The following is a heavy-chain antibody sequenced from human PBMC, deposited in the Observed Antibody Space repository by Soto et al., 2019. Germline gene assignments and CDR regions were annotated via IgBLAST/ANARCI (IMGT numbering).Heavy chain of an antibody. J-gene: IGHJ4*02. CDR2: IIPIFGTA. CDR1: GGTFSSYA. Sequence: QVQLVQSGAEVKKPGSSVKVSCKASGGTFSSYAISWVRQAPGQWLEWMGGIIPIFGTANYAQKFQGRVTITADESTSTAYMELNSLRSEDTAVYYCARIPPDFWSGYFDYWGQGTLVTVSS. D-gene: IGHD3-3*01. CDR3: ARIPPDFWSGYFDY. V-gene: IGHV1-69*12.